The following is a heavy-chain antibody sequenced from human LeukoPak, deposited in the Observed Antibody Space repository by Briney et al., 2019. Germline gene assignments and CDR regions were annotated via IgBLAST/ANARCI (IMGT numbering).Heavy chain of an antibody. V-gene: IGHV3-21*01. CDR3: ARDLSSGWSLDH. J-gene: IGHJ4*02. D-gene: IGHD6-19*01. CDR1: GFTFSSYS. CDR2: FTSSSSYI. Sequence: PGGSLRLSCAASGFTFSSYSMNWVRQAPGKGLEWVSSFTSSSSYIYYADSVKGRFTISRDNAKDSLYLQMNGLRAEDTAVYYCARDLSSGWSLDHWGQGTLVTVSS.